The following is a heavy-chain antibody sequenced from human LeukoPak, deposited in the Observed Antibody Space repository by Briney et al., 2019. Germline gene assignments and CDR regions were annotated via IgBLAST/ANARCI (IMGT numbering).Heavy chain of an antibody. Sequence: GGSLRLSCAASGFTFSRYWMSWVRQAPGKGLEWVATIKQDGSEIYYVDSVKGRFIISRDNAKNTLNLQMNSLRAEDTAVYYCARDLGRYYDTSDNWFDPWGQGTLVTVSS. V-gene: IGHV3-7*01. CDR3: ARDLGRYYDTSDNWFDP. J-gene: IGHJ5*02. D-gene: IGHD3-22*01. CDR1: GFTFSRYW. CDR2: IKQDGSEI.